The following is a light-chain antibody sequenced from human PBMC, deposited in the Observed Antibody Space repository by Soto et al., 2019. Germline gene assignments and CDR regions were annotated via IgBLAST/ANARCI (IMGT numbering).Light chain of an antibody. CDR3: SAWDDSLNALL. J-gene: IGLJ2*01. CDR2: SNN. V-gene: IGLV1-44*01. Sequence: QLVLTQPPSASGTPGQRVTISCSGSSSNIGRNIVNWYQQLPGTAPKLLIYSNNQRPSGVPDRFSGSRSGTSASLAISGLQSEDEGDYYCSAWDDSLNALLFGGGTKLTVL. CDR1: SSNIGRNI.